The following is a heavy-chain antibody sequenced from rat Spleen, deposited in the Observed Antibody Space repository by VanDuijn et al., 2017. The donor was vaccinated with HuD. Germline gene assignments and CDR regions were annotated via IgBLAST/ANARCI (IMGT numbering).Heavy chain of an antibody. Sequence: EVQLVESGGGLVQPGRSLKLSCAASGFTFSDYYMAWVRQAPTKGLEWVASISPSGTKTYYRDSVKGRFTISRDNAKSTLFLQMDSLRSEDTATYYCATRADYFDYWGQGVMVTVSS. D-gene: IGHD1-4*01. V-gene: IGHV5-25*01. CDR3: ATRADYFDY. CDR1: GFTFSDYY. J-gene: IGHJ2*01. CDR2: ISPSGTKT.